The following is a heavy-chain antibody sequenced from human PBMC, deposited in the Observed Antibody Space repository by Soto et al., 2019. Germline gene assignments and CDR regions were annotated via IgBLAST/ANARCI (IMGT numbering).Heavy chain of an antibody. CDR1: GFIFSNYA. D-gene: IGHD6-19*01. V-gene: IGHV3-23*01. CDR3: ARTDKYNSQSSGWANRFDY. Sequence: EVQLLESGGDLVQPGGSLRLSCAASGFIFSNYAMTWVRQAPGKGPEWVSTFTSGGSTYYRDTVKGRFTISRDNSKNTLYLQMNILRAEETALYYCARTDKYNSQSSGWANRFDYWGQRTLVTVSS. J-gene: IGHJ4*02. CDR2: FTSGGST.